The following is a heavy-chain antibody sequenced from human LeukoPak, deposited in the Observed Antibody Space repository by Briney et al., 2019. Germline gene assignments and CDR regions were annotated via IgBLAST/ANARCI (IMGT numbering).Heavy chain of an antibody. V-gene: IGHV1-2*02. CDR2: INPNSGGT. CDR1: GYTFTGYY. Sequence: ASVKVSCKASGYTFTGYYMHWVRQAPGQGLGWMGWINPNSGGTNYAQKFQGRVTMTRDTSNSTAYMELSRLRSDDTAVYYCARGGHDSDAFDIWGQGTMVTVSS. CDR3: ARGGHDSDAFDI. J-gene: IGHJ3*02. D-gene: IGHD2-15*01.